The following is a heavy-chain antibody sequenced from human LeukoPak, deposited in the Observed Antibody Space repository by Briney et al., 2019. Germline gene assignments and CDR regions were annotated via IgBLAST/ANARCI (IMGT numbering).Heavy chain of an antibody. V-gene: IGHV1-46*01. CDR1: GYTFTRYY. CDR3: ARGITIFGVVIPPPYFDY. D-gene: IGHD3-3*01. J-gene: IGHJ4*02. Sequence: ASVKVSCKASGYTFTRYYMHWVRQAPGQGLEWMGIINPSGGSTSYAQKFQGRVTMTRDMSTSTVYMELSSLRSEDTAVYYCARGITIFGVVIPPPYFDYWGQGTLVTVSS. CDR2: INPSGGST.